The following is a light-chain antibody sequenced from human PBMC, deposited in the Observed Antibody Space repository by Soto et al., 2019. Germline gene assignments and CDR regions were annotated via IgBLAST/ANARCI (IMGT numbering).Light chain of an antibody. V-gene: IGLV2-14*03. J-gene: IGLJ3*02. CDR2: DVS. CDR3: SSYTITSAYWV. CDR1: SSDIGDYKY. Sequence: QSVLTQPASVSGSPGQSITISCTGTSSDIGDYKYVPWYQQHPGNPPKLIIYDVSDRPSGVSNRFSGSKSGNTASLTISGLQAEDEANYYCSSYTITSAYWVFGGGTKLTVL.